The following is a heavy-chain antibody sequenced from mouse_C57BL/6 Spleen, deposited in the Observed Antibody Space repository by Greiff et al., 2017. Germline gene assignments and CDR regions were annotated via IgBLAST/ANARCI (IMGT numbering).Heavy chain of an antibody. D-gene: IGHD1-1*01. Sequence: VQLQQPGAELVKPGASVKMSCKASGYTFTSYWITWVKQRPGQGLEWIGDIYPGSGSTNYNEKFKSKATLTVDTSSSTAYMQLSSLTSEDSAVYYCARFGYYGSSYGAWFAYWGQGTLVTVSA. CDR3: ARFGYYGSSYGAWFAY. J-gene: IGHJ3*01. CDR2: IYPGSGST. V-gene: IGHV1-55*01. CDR1: GYTFTSYW.